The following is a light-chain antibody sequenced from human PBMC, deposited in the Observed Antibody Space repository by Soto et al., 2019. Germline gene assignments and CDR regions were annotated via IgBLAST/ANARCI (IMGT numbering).Light chain of an antibody. J-gene: IGKJ2*01. CDR2: GAS. Sequence: EIVLTQSPGTLSLSPGERATLSCRASQSVSSTYLAWYQHKPGQPPGLLIYGASSRATGIPDRFSGSGSGTDFTLTISRLEPEDFAIYYCQQYGSSSYTFGQGTKLEIK. CDR1: QSVSSTY. V-gene: IGKV3-20*01. CDR3: QQYGSSSYT.